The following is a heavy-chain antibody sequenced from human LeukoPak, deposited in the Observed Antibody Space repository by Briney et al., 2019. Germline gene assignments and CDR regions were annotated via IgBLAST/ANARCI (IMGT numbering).Heavy chain of an antibody. CDR2: IIPIFGTA. Sequence: SVKVSCKASGGTFSSYAISWVGQAPGQGLEWMGRIIPIFGTANYAQKFQGRVTITTDESTSTAYMELSSLRSEDTAVYYCASLEWGSSGYYNDAFDIWGQGTMVTVSS. V-gene: IGHV1-69*05. D-gene: IGHD3-22*01. CDR1: GGTFSSYA. J-gene: IGHJ3*02. CDR3: ASLEWGSSGYYNDAFDI.